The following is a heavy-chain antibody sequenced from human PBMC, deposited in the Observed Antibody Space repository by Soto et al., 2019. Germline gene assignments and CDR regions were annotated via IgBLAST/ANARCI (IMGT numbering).Heavy chain of an antibody. CDR1: GDTFNFYT. CDR3: ATSYGSGYRAFDF. V-gene: IGHV1-69*02. Sequence: QVQLVQSGAAVKXXXXSVKVSCKASGDTFNFYTINWVRQAPGLGLEWMGRFNPILTMSNYAQKFEGRVRITADKSTSTAYMELSRLRAEDTAMYYCATSYGSGYRAFDFWGQGALVTVSS. J-gene: IGHJ4*02. D-gene: IGHD3-10*01. CDR2: FNPILTMS.